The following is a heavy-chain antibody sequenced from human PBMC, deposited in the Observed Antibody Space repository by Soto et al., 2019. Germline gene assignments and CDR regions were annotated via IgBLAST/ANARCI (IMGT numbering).Heavy chain of an antibody. V-gene: IGHV3-30-3*01. CDR1: GFTFSSYA. Sequence: GGSLRLSCAASGFTFSSYAMHWVRQAPGKGLEWVAVISYDGSNKYYADSVKGRFTISRDNSKNTLYLQMNSLRAEDTAVYYCARSIHVDTAMVIPFWGQGTLVTVSS. CDR2: ISYDGSNK. J-gene: IGHJ4*02. CDR3: ARSIHVDTAMVIPF. D-gene: IGHD5-18*01.